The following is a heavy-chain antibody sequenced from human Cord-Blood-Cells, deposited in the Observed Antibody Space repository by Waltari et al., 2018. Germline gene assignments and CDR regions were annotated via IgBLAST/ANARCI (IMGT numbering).Heavy chain of an antibody. J-gene: IGHJ3*02. Sequence: QVQLQESGPGLVKPSETLSPTCTVSGGPISSYYWSWLRPPPGKGLEWIWYIYYSGSTNYNPSLKSRVTISVDTSKNQFSLKLSSVTAADTAVYYCARVVVVAATRAFDIWGQGTMVTVSS. D-gene: IGHD2-15*01. CDR3: ARVVVVAATRAFDI. CDR2: IYYSGST. CDR1: GGPISSYY. V-gene: IGHV4-59*01.